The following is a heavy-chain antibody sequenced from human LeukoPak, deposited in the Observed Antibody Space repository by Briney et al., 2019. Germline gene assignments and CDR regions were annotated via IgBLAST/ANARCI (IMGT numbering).Heavy chain of an antibody. CDR1: GVTVSSNF. V-gene: IGHV3-53*01. CDR3: ARGSGYSSSWYLDY. J-gene: IGHJ4*02. Sequence: GSLRLSCAASGVTVSSNFLSWVRQAPGDGLGWVSVIYSGGSTYYADSVKGRFTISRDNSKNTLYLQMNSLRAEDTAVYYCARGSGYSSSWYLDYWGQGTLVTVSS. D-gene: IGHD6-13*01. CDR2: IYSGGST.